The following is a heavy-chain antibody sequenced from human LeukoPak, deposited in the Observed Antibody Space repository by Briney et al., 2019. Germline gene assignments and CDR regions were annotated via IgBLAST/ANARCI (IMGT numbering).Heavy chain of an antibody. D-gene: IGHD3-22*01. CDR1: GFTVSSNY. CDR3: ARVVSSGYPDY. CDR2: IYSGGST. J-gene: IGHJ4*02. Sequence: GSLRLSCAASGFTVSSNYMSWVRQAPGKGLEWVSVIYSGGSTYYADSVKGRFTISRDNSKNTLYLQMNSLRAEDTAVYYCARVVSSGYPDYWGQGTLVTVSS. V-gene: IGHV3-66*01.